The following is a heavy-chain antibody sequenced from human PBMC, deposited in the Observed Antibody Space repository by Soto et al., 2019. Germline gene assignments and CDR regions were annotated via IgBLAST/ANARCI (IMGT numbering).Heavy chain of an antibody. Sequence: SVKVSCKASGGTFSSYAISWVRQAPGQGLEWMGGIIPIFGTANYAQKFQGRVTITADESTSTAYMELSSLRSEDTAVYYCARGYQLLSTGGFDYWGQGTLVTVSS. V-gene: IGHV1-69*13. D-gene: IGHD2-2*01. CDR1: GGTFSSYA. CDR3: ARGYQLLSTGGFDY. CDR2: IIPIFGTA. J-gene: IGHJ4*02.